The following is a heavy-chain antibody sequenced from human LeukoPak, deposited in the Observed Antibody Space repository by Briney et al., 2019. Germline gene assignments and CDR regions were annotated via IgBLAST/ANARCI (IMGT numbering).Heavy chain of an antibody. D-gene: IGHD5-12*01. CDR1: GFTFSYYE. CDR2: ISTSGTTL. CDR3: ARRATMTYYAMDV. J-gene: IGHJ6*02. Sequence: GGSLRLSCAASGFTFSYYEMNWVRQAPGKGLEWVSYISTSGTTLYYADPVKGRFTISRDNAKNSLYLQMNSLRAEDAAVYYCARRATMTYYAMDVWGQGTTVTVSS. V-gene: IGHV3-48*03.